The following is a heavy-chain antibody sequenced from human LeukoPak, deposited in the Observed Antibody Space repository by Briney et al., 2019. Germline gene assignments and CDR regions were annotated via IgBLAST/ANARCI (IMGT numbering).Heavy chain of an antibody. CDR1: GFIFSAYW. CDR3: ANSRYDSSGYYGIIGY. V-gene: IGHV3-7*01. J-gene: IGHJ4*02. CDR2: LKHDGGEA. D-gene: IGHD3-22*01. Sequence: GGSLRLSCEASGFIFSAYWMSWVRQAPGKGLEWVANLKHDGGEAYYMDSLKGRFTISRDNAKNSLYLQMNSLRAEDTAVYYCANSRYDSSGYYGIIGYWGQGTLVTVSS.